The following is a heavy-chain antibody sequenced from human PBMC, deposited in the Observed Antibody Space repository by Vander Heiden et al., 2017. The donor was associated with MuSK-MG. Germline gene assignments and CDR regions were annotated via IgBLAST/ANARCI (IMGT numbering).Heavy chain of an antibody. V-gene: IGHV3-23*01. D-gene: IGHD5-12*01. J-gene: IGHJ4*02. CDR3: AKLRLEAAGFDY. CDR2: ISGSGGHT. CDR1: GFTFTYA. Sequence: EVQLLASGGGLVQPGGSLRLSGAASGFTFTYAMSWVRQAPGRGLEWVSTISGSGGHTYYADSVKGRFTISRDDSKNTLYLQMNSLRAEDTALYYCAKLRLEAAGFDYWGQGTLVTVSS.